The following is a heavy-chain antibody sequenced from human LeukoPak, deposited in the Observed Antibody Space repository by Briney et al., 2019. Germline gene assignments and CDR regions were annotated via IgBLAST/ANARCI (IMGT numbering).Heavy chain of an antibody. CDR3: ARGSVLTGYSH. J-gene: IGHJ4*02. CDR1: GYTFTGSY. V-gene: IGHV1-2*02. CDR2: INPNNGGT. Sequence: ASVKVSCKASGYTFTGSYMHWVRQAPGQGLEWMGWINPNNGGTNYAQKFQGRVTMTRDTSITTAYMELSRLTSDDTAVYYCARGSVLTGYSHWGQGTLVTVTS. D-gene: IGHD3-9*01.